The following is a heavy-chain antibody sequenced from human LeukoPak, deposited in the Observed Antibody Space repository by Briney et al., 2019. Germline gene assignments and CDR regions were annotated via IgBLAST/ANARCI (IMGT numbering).Heavy chain of an antibody. V-gene: IGHV3-21*01. D-gene: IGHD6-6*01. CDR3: ARDVSSSATFDY. J-gene: IGHJ4*02. CDR2: ISSSSSYI. Sequence: GGSLRLSCAASGFTFSSYSMNWVRQAPGKGLEWVSSISSSSSYIYYADSVKGRFTISRDNAKNSLYLQMNSLRAEDTAVYYCARDVSSSATFDYWGQGTLVTVSS. CDR1: GFTFSSYS.